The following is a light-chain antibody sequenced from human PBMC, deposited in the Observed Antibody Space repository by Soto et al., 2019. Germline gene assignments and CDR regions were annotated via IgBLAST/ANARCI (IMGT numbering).Light chain of an antibody. CDR1: SSDVGAYNL. V-gene: IGLV2-23*01. CDR2: EGS. J-gene: IGLJ3*02. CDR3: CSYAGSRTVV. Sequence: QSALTQPASVSGSPEQSITISCTGTSSDVGAYNLVSWYQLHPGKAPRLIIYEGSKRSSGISHRFSGYKSDNTASLTTSGLRAEDEAHYYCCSYAGSRTVVFGGGTKLTVL.